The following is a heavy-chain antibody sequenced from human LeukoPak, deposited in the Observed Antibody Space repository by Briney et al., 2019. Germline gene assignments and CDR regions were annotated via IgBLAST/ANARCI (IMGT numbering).Heavy chain of an antibody. CDR3: ARAVGRYDFRGAYYFDY. D-gene: IGHD3-3*01. Sequence: PSETLSLTCTVSGGSISSSSYYWGWIRQPPGKGLEWIGSIYYSGSTYYNPSLKSRVTISVDTSKNQFSLKLSSVTAADTAVYYCARAVGRYDFRGAYYFDYWGQGTLVTVSS. V-gene: IGHV4-39*07. CDR1: GGSISSSSYY. J-gene: IGHJ4*02. CDR2: IYYSGST.